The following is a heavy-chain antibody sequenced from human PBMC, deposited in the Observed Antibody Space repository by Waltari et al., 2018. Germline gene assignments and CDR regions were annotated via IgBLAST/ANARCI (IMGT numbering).Heavy chain of an antibody. Sequence: QVQLQESGPGLVKPSEPLSLPCTVPGGSIGSSYWSWIRQPPGKGLEWIGYIYYSGSTNYNPSLKSRVTISVDTSKNQFSLKLSSVTAADTAVYYCAREGTLEGYYYYYYMDVWGKGTTVTVSS. D-gene: IGHD3-10*01. CDR2: IYYSGST. CDR3: AREGTLEGYYYYYYMDV. J-gene: IGHJ6*03. CDR1: GGSIGSSY. V-gene: IGHV4-59*13.